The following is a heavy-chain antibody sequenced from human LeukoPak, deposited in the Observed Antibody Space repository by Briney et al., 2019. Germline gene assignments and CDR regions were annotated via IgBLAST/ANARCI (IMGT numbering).Heavy chain of an antibody. CDR3: ARPYSSGHGDFDY. D-gene: IGHD6-25*01. J-gene: IGHJ4*02. CDR1: GYSFTSYC. CDR2: IYPGDSDT. Sequence: GESLKISCKGSGYSFTSYCIGWVRHQPGKGLEWRGIIYPGDSDTRYSPSFQGQVTISADKSISTAYLQWSSLTASDTAMYYCARPYSSGHGDFDYWGQGTLVAVSS. V-gene: IGHV5-51*01.